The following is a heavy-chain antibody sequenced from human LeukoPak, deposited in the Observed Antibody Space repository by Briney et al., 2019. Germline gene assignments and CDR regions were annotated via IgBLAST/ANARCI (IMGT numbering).Heavy chain of an antibody. Sequence: GGSLSLSCAASGFTFSSHAMSWVRQTPGKGLEWASAITASGSSTYYADSVKGRFTISRDDSKNTLYLQMNDLRAEDTAVYYCAMNAGQWLVPYDYCGQGTLVTVSS. V-gene: IGHV3-23*01. D-gene: IGHD6-19*01. J-gene: IGHJ4*02. CDR3: AMNAGQWLVPYDY. CDR1: GFTFSSHA. CDR2: ITASGSST.